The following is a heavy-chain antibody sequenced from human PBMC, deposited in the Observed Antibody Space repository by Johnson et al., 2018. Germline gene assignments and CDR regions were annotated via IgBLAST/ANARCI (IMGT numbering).Heavy chain of an antibody. CDR1: GFTFSSYA. Sequence: VQLVQSGGGLVQPGGSLRLSCAASGFTFSSYAMSWVRQAPGKGLEWVSAISGSGGSPYYADSVKGRFTTSRDNSKNTLYLQMNSLRAEDTAVYYCAKDFYTDSSGSDAFDIWGQGTMVTVSS. D-gene: IGHD3-22*01. CDR3: AKDFYTDSSGSDAFDI. V-gene: IGHV3-23*04. J-gene: IGHJ3*02. CDR2: ISGSGGSP.